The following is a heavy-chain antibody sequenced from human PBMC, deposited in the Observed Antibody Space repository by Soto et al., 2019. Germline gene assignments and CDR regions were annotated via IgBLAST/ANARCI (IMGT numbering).Heavy chain of an antibody. V-gene: IGHV3-7*01. CDR3: ARFRRGSRGDY. CDR1: GFTFNTYW. CDR2: IKEDGSDK. J-gene: IGHJ4*02. Sequence: EVQLVESGGDLVQPGGSLRLSCVASGFTFNTYWMRWVRQAPGKGLEWVANIKEDGSDKYYVDSVKGRFTISRDNAKNLLYLQMNSLGAGDTAMYYCARFRRGSRGDYWGQGTLVTVSS. D-gene: IGHD1-26*01.